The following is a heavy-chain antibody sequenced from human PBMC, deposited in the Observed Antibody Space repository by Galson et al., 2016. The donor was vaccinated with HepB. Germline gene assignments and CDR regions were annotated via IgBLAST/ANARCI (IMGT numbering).Heavy chain of an antibody. D-gene: IGHD2-15*01. J-gene: IGHJ4*02. V-gene: IGHV1-18*01. Sequence: SVKVSCKASGYIFGNYGISWVRQAPGQGLEWMAWISAYNGNSNTDYAQKFQGRVSMTTDPSTSTAYMELTSLKSDDTAVYYCAGDFCSGGSCSPPLGYWGQGTLVTVSS. CDR3: AGDFCSGGSCSPPLGY. CDR1: GYIFGNYG. CDR2: ISAYNGNSNT.